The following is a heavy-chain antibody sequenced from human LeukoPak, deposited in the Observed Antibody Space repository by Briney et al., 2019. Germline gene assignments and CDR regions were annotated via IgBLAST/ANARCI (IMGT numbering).Heavy chain of an antibody. CDR1: GGTFSSYA. V-gene: IGHV1-69*05. J-gene: IGHJ3*02. CDR2: IIPIFGST. Sequence: SVKVSCKASGGTFSSYAISWVRQAPGQGLEWMGRIIPIFGSTDYSQKFQGRVTITTDEPATIVYMELSSLRSDDTAVYYCARANFRDAFDIWGQGTMVTVSS. CDR3: ARANFRDAFDI. D-gene: IGHD4/OR15-4a*01.